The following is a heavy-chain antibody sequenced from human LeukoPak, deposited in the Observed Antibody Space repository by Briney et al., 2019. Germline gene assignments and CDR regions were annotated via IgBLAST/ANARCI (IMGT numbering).Heavy chain of an antibody. V-gene: IGHV1-2*02. J-gene: IGHJ4*02. Sequence: GASVQVSCKASGYIFTDYYMHWVRQAPGQGLEWMGWIDPNSGGTNYAQKFQGRITLTRDTSISTAYMELNRLTSDDTAVYFCARETHNDILTGYLVYFDYWGQGTLVTVSS. CDR2: IDPNSGGT. CDR1: GYIFTDYY. D-gene: IGHD3-9*01. CDR3: ARETHNDILTGYLVYFDY.